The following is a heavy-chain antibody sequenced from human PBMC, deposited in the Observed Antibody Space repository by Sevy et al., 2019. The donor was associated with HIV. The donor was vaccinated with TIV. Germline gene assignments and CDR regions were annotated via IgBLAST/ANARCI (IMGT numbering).Heavy chain of an antibody. CDR1: GFIFSDYD. CDR2: ISSRSSYI. CDR3: ARAGGYYDIGGLHY. D-gene: IGHD3-22*01. V-gene: IGHV3-21*05. J-gene: IGHJ4*02. Sequence: GGSLRLSCAASGFIFSDYDMNWVRQAPGKGLEWISVISSRSSYIKYADSLKGRVTISRDNTNNSLFLQLNSLRAEDTAVYYCARAGGYYDIGGLHYWDQGALVTVSS.